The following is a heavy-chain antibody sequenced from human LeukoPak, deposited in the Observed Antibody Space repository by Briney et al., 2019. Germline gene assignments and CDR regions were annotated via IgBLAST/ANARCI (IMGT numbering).Heavy chain of an antibody. J-gene: IGHJ4*02. CDR1: GFTFNNYA. CDR3: AQDGLQRHFNFDS. V-gene: IGHV3-23*01. D-gene: IGHD1-1*01. CDR2: IVGRGDQE. Sequence: PGGSLRLSCAASGFTFNNYAMSWFRQAPGKGLEWLSSIVGRGDQEFYADSVKGRFIISRDNSRNTLSLQMNSLRAADTALYYCAQDGLQRHFNFDSWGQGTLVTVSS.